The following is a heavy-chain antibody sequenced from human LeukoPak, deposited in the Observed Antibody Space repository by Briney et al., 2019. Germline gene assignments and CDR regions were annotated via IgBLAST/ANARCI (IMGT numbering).Heavy chain of an antibody. CDR1: GGSISSGGYY. Sequence: SETLSLTCTVSGGSISSGGYYWSWIRQHPGKGLEWTGYIYYSGSTYYNPSLKSRVTISVDTSKNQFTLKLSSVTAADTAVYFCAREGRGFDYWGQRTLVTVSS. CDR2: IYYSGST. V-gene: IGHV4-31*03. J-gene: IGHJ4*02. D-gene: IGHD3-10*01. CDR3: AREGRGFDY.